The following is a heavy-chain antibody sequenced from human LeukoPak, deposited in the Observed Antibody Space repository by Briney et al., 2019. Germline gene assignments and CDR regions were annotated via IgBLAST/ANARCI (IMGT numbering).Heavy chain of an antibody. D-gene: IGHD6-19*01. V-gene: IGHV3-48*03. Sequence: PGGSLRLSCAASGFTFSSYEMNWVRQAPGKGLEWVSYIASGGGANRFYSESVKGRFTISRDNAKNSLYLHMNSLRAEDTAVYYCAKKGEKQWLVLSRWSYYGMDVWGQGTTVTVSS. CDR1: GFTFSSYE. CDR2: IASGGGANR. CDR3: AKKGEKQWLVLSRWSYYGMDV. J-gene: IGHJ6*02.